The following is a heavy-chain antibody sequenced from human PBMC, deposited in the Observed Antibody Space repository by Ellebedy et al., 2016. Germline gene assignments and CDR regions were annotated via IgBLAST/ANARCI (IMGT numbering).Heavy chain of an antibody. Sequence: GGSLRLXCATSGFSFSNYFMTWIRRAPGKGPEWFATISGAGYTTFFADSVKGRFTISRDNSKNTLYLQMNNLRVDDTALYYCRQGHYFDQWGQGALVTVSS. J-gene: IGHJ4*02. CDR1: GFSFSNYF. CDR3: RQGHYFDQ. V-gene: IGHV3-23*01. CDR2: ISGAGYTT.